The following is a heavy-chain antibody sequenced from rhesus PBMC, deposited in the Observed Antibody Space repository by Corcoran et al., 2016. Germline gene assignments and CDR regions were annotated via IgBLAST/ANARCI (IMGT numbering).Heavy chain of an antibody. CDR2: ITYSGRA. J-gene: IGHJ4*01. CDR1: GGSIRSVYYY. CDR3: ARDIRSAAGTAYDY. D-gene: IGHD6-31*01. V-gene: IGHV4-122*02. Sequence: QVQLQESGPGLVKPSETLSLTCAVSGGSIRSVYYYWSWMRPPPRKGLELIGYITYSGRASYNPALKSRVTISRDTSKNQFSLKLSSVTAADTAVYYCARDIRSAAGTAYDYWGQGVLVTVSS.